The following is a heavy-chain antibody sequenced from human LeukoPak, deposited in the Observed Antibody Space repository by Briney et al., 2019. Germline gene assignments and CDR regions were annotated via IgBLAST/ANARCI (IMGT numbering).Heavy chain of an antibody. CDR1: GYTFTGYY. Sequence: ASVKVSCKASGYTFTGYYMHWVRQAPGQGLEWMGWINPIFGTANYAQKFQGRVTITTDESTSTAYMELSSLRSEDTAVYYCARAPWLRLGVLNYWGQGTLVTVSS. V-gene: IGHV1-69*05. J-gene: IGHJ4*02. D-gene: IGHD5-12*01. CDR3: ARAPWLRLGVLNY. CDR2: INPIFGTA.